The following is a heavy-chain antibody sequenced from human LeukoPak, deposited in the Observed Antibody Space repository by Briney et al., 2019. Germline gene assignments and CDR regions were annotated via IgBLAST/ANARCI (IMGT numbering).Heavy chain of an antibody. Sequence: ASVKVSCKAPGYTFTSYGISWVRQAPGQGLEWMGWISAYNGNTNYAQKLQDRVTMTTDTSTSTAYMELRSLRSDDTAVYYCAACGGDCYQDWFDPWGQGTLVTVSS. CDR1: GYTFTSYG. J-gene: IGHJ5*02. V-gene: IGHV1-18*01. CDR3: AACGGDCYQDWFDP. CDR2: ISAYNGNT. D-gene: IGHD2-21*02.